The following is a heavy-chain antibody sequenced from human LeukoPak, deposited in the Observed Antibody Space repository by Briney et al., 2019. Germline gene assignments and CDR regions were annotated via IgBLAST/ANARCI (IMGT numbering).Heavy chain of an antibody. CDR1: GFTFSSFA. CDR2: INDSGDST. CDR3: ARVRYYYDVRGPLGY. Sequence: GGSLRLSCTASGFTFSSFATTWVRQAPGKGLEWVSSINDSGDSTYYAGSVKGRFTISRDNSKNTLDLQMNSLRAEDTAIYYCARVRYYYDVRGPLGYWGQGTLVTVSS. J-gene: IGHJ4*02. V-gene: IGHV3-23*01. D-gene: IGHD3-22*01.